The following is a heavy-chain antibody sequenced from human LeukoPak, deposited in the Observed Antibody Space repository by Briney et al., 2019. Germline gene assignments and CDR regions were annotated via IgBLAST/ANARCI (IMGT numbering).Heavy chain of an antibody. J-gene: IGHJ4*02. CDR3: AKDRWDGYNWSPDY. V-gene: IGHV3-23*01. CDR1: GFTFSTYA. CDR2: ISGSGGST. D-gene: IGHD5-24*01. Sequence: GASLRLSCAASGFTFSTYAVSWVRQAPGKGLEWVSGISGSGGSTYYADSVKGRFTISRDNSKNTLYLQMNSLRAEDTAVYYCAKDRWDGYNWSPDYWGQGTLSPSPQ.